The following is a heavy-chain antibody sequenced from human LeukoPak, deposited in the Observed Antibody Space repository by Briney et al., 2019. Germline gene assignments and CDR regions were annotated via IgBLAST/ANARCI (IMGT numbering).Heavy chain of an antibody. D-gene: IGHD3/OR15-3a*01. V-gene: IGHV3-7*01. CDR3: ARDLGTWFDP. Sequence: GGSLRLSCAASGFSFINNWMSWVRQAPGKGLEWVANIKVDGSEKYYVDSVKGRFTISRDNAKNSLYLQMNSLRANDTAVYYCARDLGTWFDPWGQGTLVTVSS. CDR1: GFSFINNW. CDR2: IKVDGSEK. J-gene: IGHJ5*02.